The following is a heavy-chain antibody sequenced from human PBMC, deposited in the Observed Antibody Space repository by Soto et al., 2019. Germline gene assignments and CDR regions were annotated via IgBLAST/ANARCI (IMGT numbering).Heavy chain of an antibody. Sequence: GGSLRLSCAASGFTFSSYDMHWVRQATGKGLEWVSAIGTAGDTYYPGSVKGRFTISRENAKNSLYLQMNSLRAGDTAVYYCARGGNIVGAFDIWGQGTMVTVSS. J-gene: IGHJ3*02. V-gene: IGHV3-13*01. CDR2: IGTAGDT. CDR3: ARGGNIVGAFDI. CDR1: GFTFSSYD. D-gene: IGHD2-15*01.